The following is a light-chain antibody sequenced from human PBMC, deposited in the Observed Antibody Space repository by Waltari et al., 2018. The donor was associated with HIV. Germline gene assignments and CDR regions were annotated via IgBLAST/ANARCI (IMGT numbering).Light chain of an antibody. CDR3: QQYSTSPFT. CDR1: QSISSSY. Sequence: EIVMTQSPATLSVSPGERATLSCRASQSISSSYMAWYQQRPGQAPRLLIFGASSRATGIPDRFLGSGSGTDFTLTISRLEPEDFAVYYCQQYSTSPFTLGQGTRLEIK. V-gene: IGKV3-20*01. CDR2: GAS. J-gene: IGKJ5*01.